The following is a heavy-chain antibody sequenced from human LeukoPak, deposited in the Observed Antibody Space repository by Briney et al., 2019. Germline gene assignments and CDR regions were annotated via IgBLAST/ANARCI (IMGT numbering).Heavy chain of an antibody. CDR2: ISRSSSYI. Sequence: GGSLRLSCAASGFPFTNYSMNWVRQAPGKGLEWVSSISRSSSYIYYAASVKGRFTISRDNAKNSLYLQMNSLRVEDTAVYYCARENTHDYGLLVWGQGTLVTVSS. V-gene: IGHV3-21*04. D-gene: IGHD4-17*01. CDR1: GFPFTNYS. J-gene: IGHJ4*02. CDR3: ARENTHDYGLLV.